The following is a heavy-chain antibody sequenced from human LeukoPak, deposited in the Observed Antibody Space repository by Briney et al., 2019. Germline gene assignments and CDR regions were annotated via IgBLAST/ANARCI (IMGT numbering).Heavy chain of an antibody. CDR3: ASHYYDSSGYYFLGY. CDR1: GYTFTSYG. CDR2: ISAYNGNT. D-gene: IGHD3-22*01. J-gene: IGHJ4*02. V-gene: IGHV1-18*01. Sequence: ASVKVSCKASGYTFTSYGISWVRQAPGQGLEWMGWISAYNGNTNYAQKLQGRVTMTTDTSTSTAYMELRSLRSDDTAVYYCASHYYDSSGYYFLGYWGQGTLVTVSS.